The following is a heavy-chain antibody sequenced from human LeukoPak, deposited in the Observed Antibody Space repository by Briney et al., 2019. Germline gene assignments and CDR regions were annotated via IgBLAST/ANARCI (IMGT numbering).Heavy chain of an antibody. Sequence: ASVKVSCKASRGTFSSYGISWVRQAPGQGLEWMGGVIAIFGRVKYGQKFQGRATITTDESTSTAYMELSSLRSEDTAVYYCARDHDREYFDYWGQGTLVTVSS. CDR2: VIAIFGRV. CDR1: RGTFSSYG. V-gene: IGHV1-69*05. D-gene: IGHD3-10*01. CDR3: ARDHDREYFDY. J-gene: IGHJ4*02.